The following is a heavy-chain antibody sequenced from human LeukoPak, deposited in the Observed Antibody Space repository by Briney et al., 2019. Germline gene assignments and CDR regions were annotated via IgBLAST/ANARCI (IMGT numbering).Heavy chain of an antibody. Sequence: ASVKVSCKASGYTFTSYYMHWVRQAPGQGLEWMGWISAYNGNTNYAQKLQGRVTMTTDTSTSTAYMELRSLRSDDTAVYYCARERPGSSWYTDNYGMDVWGQGTTVTVSS. CDR1: GYTFTSYY. V-gene: IGHV1-18*04. CDR3: ARERPGSSWYTDNYGMDV. CDR2: ISAYNGNT. J-gene: IGHJ6*02. D-gene: IGHD6-13*01.